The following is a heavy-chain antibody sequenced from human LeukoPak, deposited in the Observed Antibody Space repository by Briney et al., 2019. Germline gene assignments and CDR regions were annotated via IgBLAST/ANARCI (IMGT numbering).Heavy chain of an antibody. CDR2: IKQDGSEK. Sequence: GGSLRLSCAASGFTFSSYSMSWVRQAPGKGLEWVANIKQDGSEKYYVDSVKGRFTISRDNAKNSLYLQMNSLRAEDTAVYYCARNDYSNYDPPYYYYYYMDVWGKGTTVTVSS. D-gene: IGHD4-11*01. CDR3: ARNDYSNYDPPYYYYYYMDV. CDR1: GFTFSSYS. V-gene: IGHV3-7*01. J-gene: IGHJ6*03.